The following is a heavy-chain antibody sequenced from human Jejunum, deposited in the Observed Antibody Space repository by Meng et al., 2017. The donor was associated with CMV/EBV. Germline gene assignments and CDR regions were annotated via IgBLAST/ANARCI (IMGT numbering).Heavy chain of an antibody. CDR2: INPNTGGT. CDR1: GYKFSDYY. J-gene: IGHJ4*02. D-gene: IGHD2-8*01. Sequence: VSGETSGYKFSDYYIHWVRQAPGQGLEWMGRINPNTGGTNLEQRFQGRVTMTRDASITTAYMELSRLRYDDTAVYYCARDFVRGQTYWGQGTLVTVSS. V-gene: IGHV1-2*06. CDR3: ARDFVRGQTY.